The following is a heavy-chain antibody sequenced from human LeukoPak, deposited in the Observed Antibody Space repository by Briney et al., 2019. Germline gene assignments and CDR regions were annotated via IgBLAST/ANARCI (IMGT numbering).Heavy chain of an antibody. CDR3: ARDWGLNWNDPANKLSYFDY. CDR2: ISSSSSYI. V-gene: IGHV3-21*01. J-gene: IGHJ4*02. D-gene: IGHD1-1*01. Sequence: GGSLRLYCAASGFTFSSYSMNWVRQAPGKGLEWVSSISSSSSYIYYADSVKGRFTISRDNAKNSLYLQMNSLRAEDTAVYYCARDWGLNWNDPANKLSYFDYWGQGTLVTVSS. CDR1: GFTFSSYS.